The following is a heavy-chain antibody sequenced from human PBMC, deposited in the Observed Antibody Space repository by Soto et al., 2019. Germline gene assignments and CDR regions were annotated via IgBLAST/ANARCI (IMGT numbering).Heavy chain of an antibody. Sequence: ASVXVSFKSSLYTFTFYYMHCFLQAPGQGLEWMGWINPNSGDTNYAQKFQGRVTMTRDTSISTAYMELSRLRSDDTAVYYCANSTGYYYFEYWGQGTLV. V-gene: IGHV1-2*02. CDR2: INPNSGDT. J-gene: IGHJ4*02. CDR3: ANSTGYYYFEY. CDR1: LYTFTFYY. D-gene: IGHD3-22*01.